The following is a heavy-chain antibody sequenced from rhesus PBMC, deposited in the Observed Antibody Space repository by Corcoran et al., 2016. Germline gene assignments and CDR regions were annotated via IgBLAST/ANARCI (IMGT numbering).Heavy chain of an antibody. Sequence: QLQLQESGPGLVKPSETLSLTCAVSGYYISSGYGWSLIRQPPGKGLVWIGFISYSGSTSYNPSLKSRVTISRDTSKNQFSRKLSSVTAADTAMYYGAILGPYDLVYYCGQGVLVTV. V-gene: IGHV4-122*02. CDR3: AILGPYDLVYY. CDR1: GYYISSGYG. CDR2: ISYSGST. J-gene: IGHJ4*01. D-gene: IGHD3-40*01.